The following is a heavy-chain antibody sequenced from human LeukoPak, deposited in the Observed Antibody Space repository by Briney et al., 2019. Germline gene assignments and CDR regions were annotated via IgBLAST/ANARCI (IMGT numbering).Heavy chain of an antibody. CDR3: ARRHDSSGYYFDY. D-gene: IGHD3-22*01. Sequence: IPSETLSLTCAVYGGSFSGYYWSWIRQPPGKGLEWIGEINHSGSTYYNPSLKSRVTISVDTSKNQFSLKLSSVTAADTAVYYCARRHDSSGYYFDYWGQGTLVTVSS. V-gene: IGHV4-34*01. CDR2: INHSGST. CDR1: GGSFSGYY. J-gene: IGHJ4*02.